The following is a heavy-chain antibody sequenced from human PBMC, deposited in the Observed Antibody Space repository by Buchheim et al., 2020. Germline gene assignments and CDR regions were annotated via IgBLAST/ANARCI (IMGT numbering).Heavy chain of an antibody. CDR3: VRDGSSSTWPLDY. CDR2: ISYDGSVQ. V-gene: IGHV3-30-3*01. CDR1: GFTFSGYK. Sequence: QVQLVESGGRVVQPGRSLSLSCAASGFTFSGYKMHWVRQAPGKGLEWVAIISYDGSVQYYADSVRGRFTISRDNSKNILYLHLDSPRAEDTAMYYCVRDGSSSTWPLDYWGQGTL. D-gene: IGHD6-13*01. J-gene: IGHJ4*02.